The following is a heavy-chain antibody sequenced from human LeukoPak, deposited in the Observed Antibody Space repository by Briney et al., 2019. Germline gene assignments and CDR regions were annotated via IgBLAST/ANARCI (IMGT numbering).Heavy chain of an antibody. Sequence: GASVKVSCKASGYTFTSYGISWVRQAPGQGLGWMGGIIPIFGTANYAQKFQGRVTITADESTSTAYMELSSLRPEDTAVYYCARGIASSSGAKQVFDYWGQGTLVTVSS. J-gene: IGHJ4*02. CDR2: IIPIFGTA. CDR3: ARGIASSSGAKQVFDY. V-gene: IGHV1-69*13. CDR1: GYTFTSYG. D-gene: IGHD6-19*01.